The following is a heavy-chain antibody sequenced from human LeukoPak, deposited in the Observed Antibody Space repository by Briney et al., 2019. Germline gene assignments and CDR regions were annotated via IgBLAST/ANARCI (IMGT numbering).Heavy chain of an antibody. CDR2: IYYSGST. J-gene: IGHJ4*02. CDR3: ARVGPVAAAEYFDY. V-gene: IGHV4-59*01. D-gene: IGHD6-13*01. Sequence: PSETLSLTCTVSGGSISSYYWSWIRQPPGKGLEWIGYIYYSGSTNYNPSLKSRVTISVDTSKNQFSLKLSSVTAADTAVYYCARVGPVAAAEYFDYWGQGTLVTVSS. CDR1: GGSISSYY.